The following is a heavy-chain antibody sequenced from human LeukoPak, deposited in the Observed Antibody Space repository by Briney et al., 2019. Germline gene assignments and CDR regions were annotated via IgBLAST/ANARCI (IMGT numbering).Heavy chain of an antibody. CDR1: GYSISSGYY. CDR3: ARGRDGYNFLNRGEYYYFDY. J-gene: IGHJ4*02. Sequence: SETLSLTCTVSGYSISSGYYWGWIRQPPGKGLEWIGSIYHSGGAFHNPSLKSRVTISVDTSKNQFSLKLSSVTAADTAVYYCARGRDGYNFLNRGEYYYFDYWGQGTLVTVSS. V-gene: IGHV4-38-2*02. D-gene: IGHD5-24*01. CDR2: IYHSGGA.